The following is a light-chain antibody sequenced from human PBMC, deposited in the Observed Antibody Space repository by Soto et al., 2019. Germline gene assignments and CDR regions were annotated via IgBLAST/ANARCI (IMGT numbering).Light chain of an antibody. CDR1: SSDVGGYNY. J-gene: IGLJ3*02. V-gene: IGLV2-14*01. CDR3: SSYTSSALV. Sequence: QSALTQPASVSGSPGQSITISCTGTSSDVGGYNYVSWYQQYPGRAPKLIIYEVVNRPSGVSDRFSGSKSGNTASLTISGLQAEDEAHYYCSSYTSSALVFGGGTKLTVL. CDR2: EVV.